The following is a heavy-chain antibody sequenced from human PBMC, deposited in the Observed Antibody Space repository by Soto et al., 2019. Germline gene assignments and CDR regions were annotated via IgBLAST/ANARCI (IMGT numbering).Heavy chain of an antibody. Sequence: GGSLRLSCAASGFTFRKYAMSWVRQVPGKGPEWVSAIDSGGGSTYYADSVKGRFTISRDNSKNTLYLQMNSLRAEDTAVYYCAKSATVTSNYYYYGMDVWGQGTTVTVSS. CDR1: GFTFRKYA. CDR2: IDSGGGST. CDR3: AKSATVTSNYYYYGMDV. V-gene: IGHV3-23*01. J-gene: IGHJ6*02. D-gene: IGHD4-17*01.